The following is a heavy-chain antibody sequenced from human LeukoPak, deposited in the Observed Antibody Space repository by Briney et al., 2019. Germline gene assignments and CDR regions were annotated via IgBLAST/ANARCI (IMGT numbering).Heavy chain of an antibody. D-gene: IGHD1-26*01. CDR1: GFTSSDYS. V-gene: IGHV3-48*04. J-gene: IGHJ4*02. CDR2: ISSSSSTI. Sequence: GGSLKLSCAASGFTSSDYSMNWVRQAPGKGLEWVSYISSSSSTIYHADSVKGRFTISRDNAKNSLYLQMNSLRAEDTAVYYCAREVGAIDYWGQGTLVTVSS. CDR3: AREVGAIDY.